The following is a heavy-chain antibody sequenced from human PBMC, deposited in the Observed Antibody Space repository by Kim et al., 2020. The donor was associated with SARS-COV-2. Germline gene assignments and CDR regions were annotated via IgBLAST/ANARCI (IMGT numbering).Heavy chain of an antibody. CDR1: GYSISSAYY. CDR2: IYRSGTT. CDR3: ARGVYYYAAEF. V-gene: IGHV4-38-2*02. Sequence: SETLSLTCTVSGYSISSAYYWGWLRQPPGKGLEWIGTIYRSGTTYYNPSLKRRVTISLDTSKNQFSLKLNSVTAADTAVYYCARGVYYYAAEFWGQGTLVTVSS. D-gene: IGHD3-10*01. J-gene: IGHJ4*02.